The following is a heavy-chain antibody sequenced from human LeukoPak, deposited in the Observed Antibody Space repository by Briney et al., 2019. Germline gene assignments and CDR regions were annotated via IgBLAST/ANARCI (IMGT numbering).Heavy chain of an antibody. CDR3: ARANWGENNAFDI. CDR1: GYTFTTYG. CDR2: MNPNSGNT. Sequence: ASVKVSCKASGYTFTTYGINWLRQAPGQGLEWMGWMNPNSGNTGYAQKFQGRVTMTRNTSISTAYMELSSLRSEDTAVYYCARANWGENNAFDIWGQGTMVTVSS. V-gene: IGHV1-8*02. J-gene: IGHJ3*02. D-gene: IGHD7-27*01.